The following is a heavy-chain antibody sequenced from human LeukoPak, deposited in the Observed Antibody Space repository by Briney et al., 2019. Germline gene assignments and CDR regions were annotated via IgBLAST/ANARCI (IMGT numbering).Heavy chain of an antibody. CDR1: GFTFDDYG. V-gene: IGHV3-20*04. CDR3: AKDNRYDSSGYYYWYFDL. J-gene: IGHJ2*01. Sequence: GGSLRLSCAASGFTFDDYGMSWVRQAPGKGLEWVSGINWNGGSTGYADSVKGRFTISRDNAKNSLYLQMNSLRAEDMALYYCAKDNRYDSSGYYYWYFDLWGRGTLVTVSS. D-gene: IGHD3-22*01. CDR2: INWNGGST.